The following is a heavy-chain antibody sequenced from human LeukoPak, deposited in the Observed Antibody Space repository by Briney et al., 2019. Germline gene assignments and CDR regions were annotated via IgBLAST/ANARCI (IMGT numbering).Heavy chain of an antibody. CDR3: ARDASYDILTGSNPDY. CDR1: GFTFSSYS. CDR2: ISSSSSYI. D-gene: IGHD3-9*01. Sequence: GGSLRLSCAASGFTFSSYSMNWVRQAPGKGLEWVSSISSSSSYIYYADSVKGRFTISRDNAKNSLYLQMNSLRAEDTAVYYCARDASYDILTGSNPDYWGQGTLVTVSS. V-gene: IGHV3-21*01. J-gene: IGHJ4*02.